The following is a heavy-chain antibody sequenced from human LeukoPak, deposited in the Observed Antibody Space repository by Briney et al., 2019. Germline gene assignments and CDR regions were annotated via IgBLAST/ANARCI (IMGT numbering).Heavy chain of an antibody. CDR2: IYYSGST. CDR3: ARRLWDTSGWYFDY. D-gene: IGHD6-19*01. CDR1: GGSISSGGYY. Sequence: PSETLSLTCTVSGGSISSGGYYWSWIRQHPGKGLEWIGYIYYSGSTYYNPSLKSRVTISVDTSKNQFSLKLSSVTAADTAVYYCARRLWDTSGWYFDYWGQGRLVAVSS. V-gene: IGHV4-31*03. J-gene: IGHJ4*02.